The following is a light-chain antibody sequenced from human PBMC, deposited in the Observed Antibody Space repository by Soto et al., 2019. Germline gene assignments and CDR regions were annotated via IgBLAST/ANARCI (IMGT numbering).Light chain of an antibody. V-gene: IGKV1-6*01. J-gene: IGKJ1*01. CDR3: LQDYIYPRT. CDR1: QDIRSA. CDR2: AAS. Sequence: AIQMTQSPSSLAASVGDRVTITCRASQDIRSALGWYQQKPGKAPKLLIYAASSLLSGVPSRFSGGGSGTAFTLSISSLQPEDFSTYYCLQDYIYPRTFGQGTKVEIK.